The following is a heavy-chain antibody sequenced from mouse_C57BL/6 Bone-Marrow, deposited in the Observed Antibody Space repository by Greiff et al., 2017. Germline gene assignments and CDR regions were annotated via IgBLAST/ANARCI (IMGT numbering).Heavy chain of an antibody. CDR2: IYPRSGNT. D-gene: IGHD3-2*02. J-gene: IGHJ3*01. CDR1: GYTFTRYG. V-gene: IGHV1-81*01. Sequence: QVQLQQSGAELARPGASVKLSCKASGYTFTRYGISWVKQRTGQGLEWIGEIYPRSGNTYYNEKFKGKATLTADKSSSTAYMELRSLTSDDSAVYFFARPAQATPFAYWGQGTLVTVSA. CDR3: ARPAQATPFAY.